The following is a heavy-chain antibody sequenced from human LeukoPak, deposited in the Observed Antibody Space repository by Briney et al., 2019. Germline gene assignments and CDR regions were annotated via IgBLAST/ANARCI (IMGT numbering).Heavy chain of an antibody. CDR1: GFTFSSYS. CDR2: ISSSSSTI. V-gene: IGHV3-48*01. Sequence: GGSLRLSCAASGFTFSSYSMNWVRQAPGKGLEWVSYISSSSSTIYYADSVKGRFTISRDNAKNSLYLQMNSLRAEDTAVYYCARDTGTVTTLGDAFDIWGQGTMVTVSS. J-gene: IGHJ3*02. CDR3: ARDTGTVTTLGDAFDI. D-gene: IGHD4-17*01.